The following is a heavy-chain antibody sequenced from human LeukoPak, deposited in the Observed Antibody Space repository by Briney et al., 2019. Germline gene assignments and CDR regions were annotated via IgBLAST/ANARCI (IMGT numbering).Heavy chain of an antibody. CDR2: INPYSGGT. V-gene: IGHV1-2*02. Sequence: GGSVKVSCKASEYTFTAYFIHWVREAPGQGREWRGWINPYSGGTNYAQSFQGSVTMPRATSISTAFMELRSLRSDDTAVYSCARGSYDTSGYYRGDWFDPWGQGTLVTVSS. J-gene: IGHJ5*02. D-gene: IGHD3-22*01. CDR3: ARGSYDTSGYYRGDWFDP. CDR1: EYTFTAYF.